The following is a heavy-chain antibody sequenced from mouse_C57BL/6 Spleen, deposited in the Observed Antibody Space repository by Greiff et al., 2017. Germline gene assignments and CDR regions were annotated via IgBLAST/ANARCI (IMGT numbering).Heavy chain of an antibody. D-gene: IGHD1-1*01. CDR2: INPNNGGT. V-gene: IGHV1-18*01. CDR3: ANYGSGGAWFAY. CDR1: GYTFTDYN. Sequence: VQLKQSGPELVKPGASVKIPCKASGYTFTDYNMDWVKQSHGKSLEWIGDINPNNGGTIYNQKFKGKATLTVDKSSSTAYMELRSLTSEDTAVYYCANYGSGGAWFAYWGQGTLVTVSA. J-gene: IGHJ3*01.